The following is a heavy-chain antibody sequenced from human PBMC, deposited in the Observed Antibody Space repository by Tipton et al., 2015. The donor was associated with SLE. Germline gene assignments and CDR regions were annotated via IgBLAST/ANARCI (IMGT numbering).Heavy chain of an antibody. CDR1: GYSFTTYW. V-gene: IGHV5-51*01. D-gene: IGHD2-21*02. CDR2: IYPGDSDT. Sequence: VQLVQSGPEVKKPGESLKISCKGSGYSFTTYWIGWVRQMPGKGLEWMGIIYPGDSDTRYSPSFQGQVTISADKSISTAYLQWSSLKASDTAMYYCARRAYCGGDCPREFDYWGQGTLVTVSS. CDR3: ARRAYCGGDCPREFDY. J-gene: IGHJ4*02.